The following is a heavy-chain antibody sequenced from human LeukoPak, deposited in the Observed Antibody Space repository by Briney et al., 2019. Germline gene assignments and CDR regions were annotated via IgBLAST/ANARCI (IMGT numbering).Heavy chain of an antibody. Sequence: GGSLRLSCAASGFTFRSYAMAWVRQAPGEGLEWLSSVDSTGFETFYADSVKGRFTVSRDNSRNTLFLQMNSLRADDTALYYCAEYTASGTRWFDPWGQGTLVTVSS. D-gene: IGHD6-13*01. J-gene: IGHJ5*02. CDR1: GFTFRSYA. CDR2: VDSTGFET. CDR3: AEYTASGTRWFDP. V-gene: IGHV3-23*01.